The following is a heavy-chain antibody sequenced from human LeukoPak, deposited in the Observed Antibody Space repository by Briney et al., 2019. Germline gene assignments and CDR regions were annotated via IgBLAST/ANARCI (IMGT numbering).Heavy chain of an antibody. CDR1: GYTFTHYG. D-gene: IGHD6-6*01. CDR3: ARDGSSSGFDY. CDR2: ISAYNGNT. V-gene: IGHV1-18*01. J-gene: IGHJ4*02. Sequence: ASVTVSCKASGYTFTHYGFRWVRQAPGQGLEWMGYISAYNGNTKFAHKINGRVTMTTDTYTRSAYMEMSNLPSDYTAYYLCARDGSSSGFDYWGQGGLVTVSS.